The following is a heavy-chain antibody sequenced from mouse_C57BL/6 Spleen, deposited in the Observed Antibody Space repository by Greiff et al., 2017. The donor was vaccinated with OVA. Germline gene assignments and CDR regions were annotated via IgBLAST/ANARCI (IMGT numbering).Heavy chain of an antibody. CDR1: GFTFSDYY. CDR2: ISNGGGST. Sequence: DVMLVESGGGLVQPGGSLKLSCAASGFTFSDYYMYWVRQTPEKRLEWVAYISNGGGSTYYPDTVKGRFTISRDNAKNTLYLQMSRLKSEDTAMYYCASPGVDYDEGFAYWGQGTLVTVSA. J-gene: IGHJ3*01. D-gene: IGHD2-4*01. V-gene: IGHV5-12*01. CDR3: ASPGVDYDEGFAY.